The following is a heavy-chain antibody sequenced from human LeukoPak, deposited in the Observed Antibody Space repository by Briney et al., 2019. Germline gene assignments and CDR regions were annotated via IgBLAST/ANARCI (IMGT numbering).Heavy chain of an antibody. CDR1: GFTFSSYW. J-gene: IGHJ4*02. CDR3: ASLRFLEWFPFDY. Sequence: GGSPRLSCAASGFTFSSYWMHWVRQAPGKGLVWVSRINSDGSSTSYADSVKGRFTISRDNAKNTLYLQMNSLRAEDTAVYYCASLRFLEWFPFDYWGQGTLVTVSS. D-gene: IGHD3-3*01. V-gene: IGHV3-74*01. CDR2: INSDGSST.